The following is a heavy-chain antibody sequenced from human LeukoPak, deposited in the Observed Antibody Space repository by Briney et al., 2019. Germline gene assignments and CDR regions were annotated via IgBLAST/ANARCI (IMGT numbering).Heavy chain of an antibody. CDR1: GFTVSSYG. V-gene: IGHV3-23*01. J-gene: IGHJ3*02. Sequence: GGSLRLSCAASGFTVSSYGMSWVRQAPGKGLEWVSAISGSGGSTYYADSVKGRFTISRDNAKNSLYLQMNSLRAEDTAVYYCARERWGYSNWAHAFDIWGQGVMVTVSS. CDR3: ARERWGYSNWAHAFDI. CDR2: ISGSGGST. D-gene: IGHD6-13*01.